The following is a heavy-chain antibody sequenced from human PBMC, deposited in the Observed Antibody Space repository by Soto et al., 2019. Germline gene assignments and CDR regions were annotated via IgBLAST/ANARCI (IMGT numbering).Heavy chain of an antibody. CDR1: GGTFSSYA. Sequence: SVKVSCKASGGTFSSYAISWVRQAPGQGLEWMGGIIPIFGTANYAQKFQGRVTITADESTSTAYMELSSLRSEDTAVYYCARVYSSSPYPYYYGMDVWGQGTTVTVSS. CDR3: ARVYSSSPYPYYYGMDV. V-gene: IGHV1-69*13. J-gene: IGHJ6*02. D-gene: IGHD6-6*01. CDR2: IIPIFGTA.